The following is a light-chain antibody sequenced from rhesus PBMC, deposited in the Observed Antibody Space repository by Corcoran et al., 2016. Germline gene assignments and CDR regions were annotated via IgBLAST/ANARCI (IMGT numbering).Light chain of an antibody. Sequence: QAVVTQEPSLTVSPGGTVTLTCGSSAGAVTSDNFPSWIQQKPGQAPRGLIYSTNRKHSWTPARFSGSLAGDKAVLTLSDAQAEDEAEYFCLLYYSRGNVFGSGTKLTVL. CDR1: AGAVTSDNF. CDR2: STN. V-gene: IGLV7-76*01. CDR3: LLYYSRGNV. J-gene: IGLJ6*01.